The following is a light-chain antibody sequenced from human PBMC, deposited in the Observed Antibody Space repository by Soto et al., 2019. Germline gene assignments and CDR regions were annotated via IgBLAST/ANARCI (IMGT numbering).Light chain of an antibody. CDR1: QSLLHSNGYNY. CDR3: MQPLQSWT. Sequence: DIVTTQSPLSLTVTPGEPSSISCRSSQSLLHSNGYNYLDWYLQKPGQSPQLLIYLGSNRASGVPDRFSGSGSGTDFTLKISRVEAEDVGVYYCMQPLQSWTFGQGTKVDIK. J-gene: IGKJ1*01. CDR2: LGS. V-gene: IGKV2-28*01.